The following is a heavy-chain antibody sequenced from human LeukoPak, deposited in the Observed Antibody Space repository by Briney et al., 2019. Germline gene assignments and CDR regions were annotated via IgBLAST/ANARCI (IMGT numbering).Heavy chain of an antibody. CDR2: IYSGGST. CDR3: ARDRDSSSWDY. CDR1: GFTFSSYA. D-gene: IGHD6-13*01. V-gene: IGHV3-66*01. Sequence: GGSLRLSCAASGFTFSSYAMSWVRQAPGKGLEWVSVIYSGGSTYYADSVKGRFTISRDNSKNTLYLQMNSLRAEDTAVYYCARDRDSSSWDYWGQGTLVTVSS. J-gene: IGHJ4*02.